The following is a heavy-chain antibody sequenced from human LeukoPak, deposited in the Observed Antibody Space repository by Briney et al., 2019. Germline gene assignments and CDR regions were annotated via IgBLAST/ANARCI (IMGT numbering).Heavy chain of an antibody. CDR1: GDSISSYY. V-gene: IGHV4-59*01. Sequence: SETLSLTCTVSGDSISSYYWNWIRQPPGKGLEWIGYIYYSGNTNYNPSLKSRVTISVDTSKNQFSLRLSSVTAADTAVYYCARGIIVGPTWGENSNCFDPWGQGTLVTVSS. CDR3: ARGIIVGPTWGENSNCFDP. CDR2: IYYSGNT. D-gene: IGHD1-26*01. J-gene: IGHJ5*02.